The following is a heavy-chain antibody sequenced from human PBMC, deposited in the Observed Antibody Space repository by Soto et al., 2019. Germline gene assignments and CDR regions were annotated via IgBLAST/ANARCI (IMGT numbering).Heavy chain of an antibody. D-gene: IGHD3-3*01. CDR1: GFTFSSYA. Sequence: QVQLVESGGGVVQPGRSLRLSCAASGFTFSSYAMHWVRQAPGKGLEWVAVISYDGSNKYYADSVKGRFTISRDNSKNTLYLQMNSLRAEDTAVYYCARETYYDFWSGPYYGMDVWGHRTTVTVSS. J-gene: IGHJ6*02. CDR2: ISYDGSNK. CDR3: ARETYYDFWSGPYYGMDV. V-gene: IGHV3-30-3*01.